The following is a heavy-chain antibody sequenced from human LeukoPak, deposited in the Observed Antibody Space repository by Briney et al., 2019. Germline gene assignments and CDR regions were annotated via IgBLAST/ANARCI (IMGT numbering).Heavy chain of an antibody. V-gene: IGHV3-7*01. CDR1: GFTFSSYW. CDR2: IKQDGSEK. Sequence: GGSLRLSCAASGFTFSSYWMSWVRQAPGKGLEWVANIKQDGSEKYYVDSVKGRFTISRDNAKNSLYLQMNSLRAEDTAVSYCARGDFWSGYANDYWGQGTLVTVSS. J-gene: IGHJ4*02. CDR3: ARGDFWSGYANDY. D-gene: IGHD3-3*01.